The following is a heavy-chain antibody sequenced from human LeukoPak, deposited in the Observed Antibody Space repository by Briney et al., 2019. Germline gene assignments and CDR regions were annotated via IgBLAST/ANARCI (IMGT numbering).Heavy chain of an antibody. CDR1: GFTLSSYS. CDR3: AIWGRYIDY. V-gene: IGHV3-48*01. J-gene: IGHJ4*02. Sequence: PGGSLRLSCAASGFTLSSYSMNWVRQAPGKGLEWVSYISSSSSTIYYADSVKGRFTISRDNAKNPLYLQMNSLRAEDTAVYYCAIWGRYIDYWGQGTLVTVSS. D-gene: IGHD7-27*01. CDR2: ISSSSSTI.